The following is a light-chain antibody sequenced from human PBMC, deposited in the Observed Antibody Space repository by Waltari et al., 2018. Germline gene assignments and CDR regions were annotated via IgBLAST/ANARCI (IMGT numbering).Light chain of an antibody. CDR2: GAS. CDR1: QSVSRA. Sequence: EIVFTQSPGTLSLSLGERATLSCRASQSVSRALAWYQKKPGQAPRLLIYGASTRATGIPDRFSGSGSGTDFSLTISRLEPDDFAVYYCQHYLRLPVTFGQGTTVEI. J-gene: IGKJ1*01. V-gene: IGKV3-20*01. CDR3: QHYLRLPVT.